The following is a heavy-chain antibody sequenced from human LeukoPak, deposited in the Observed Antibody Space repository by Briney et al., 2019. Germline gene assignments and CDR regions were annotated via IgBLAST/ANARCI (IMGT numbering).Heavy chain of an antibody. D-gene: IGHD4-23*01. J-gene: IGHJ4*02. V-gene: IGHV1-8*01. CDR1: GYTFTSYD. Sequence: ASVKVSCKASGYTFTSYDINWVRQAPGQGLEWMGWMDPNSGNTGYAQKFQGRVTMTRNTSISTAYMELSSLRSEDTAVYYCARDRYGGNSGEFDYWGQGTLVTVSS. CDR2: MDPNSGNT. CDR3: ARDRYGGNSGEFDY.